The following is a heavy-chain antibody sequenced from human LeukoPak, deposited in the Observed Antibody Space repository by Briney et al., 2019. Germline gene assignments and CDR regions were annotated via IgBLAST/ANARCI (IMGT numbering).Heavy chain of an antibody. Sequence: GGSLRLSCAASGFTFSDYTLNWVSQAPGKWLEWLSYISPSRGSIAYADSVKGRFTISSDSAKNSVYLQINNLRAEDTAVDYCARDRDWAFDYWGQGILVTVSS. V-gene: IGHV3-48*01. D-gene: IGHD2-21*01. J-gene: IGHJ4*02. CDR2: ISPSRGSI. CDR3: ARDRDWAFDY. CDR1: GFTFSDYT.